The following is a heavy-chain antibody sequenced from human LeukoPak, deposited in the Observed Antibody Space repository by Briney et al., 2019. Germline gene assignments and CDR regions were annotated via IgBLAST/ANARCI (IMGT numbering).Heavy chain of an antibody. CDR2: IIPISGTA. CDR3: ARDRITGTTWFDP. D-gene: IGHD1-7*01. J-gene: IGHJ5*02. Sequence: ASVKVSCKASGGTFSSYAISWVRQAPGQGLEWMGRIIPISGTANYAQKFQGRVTITADKSTSTAYMELSSLRSEDTAVYYCARDRITGTTWFDPWGQGTLVTVSS. V-gene: IGHV1-69*06. CDR1: GGTFSSYA.